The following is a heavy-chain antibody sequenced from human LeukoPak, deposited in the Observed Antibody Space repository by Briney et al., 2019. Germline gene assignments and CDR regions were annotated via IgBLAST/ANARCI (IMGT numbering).Heavy chain of an antibody. V-gene: IGHV1-69*04. CDR2: IIPILGIA. J-gene: IGHJ4*02. Sequence: SVKVSCKASGYTFTSYAISWVRQAPGQGLEWMGRIIPILGIANYAQKFQGRVTITADKSTSTAYMELSSLRSEDTAVYYCARPQGSIAARGSSFDYWGQGTLVTVSS. CDR3: ARPQGSIAARGSSFDY. CDR1: GYTFTSYA. D-gene: IGHD6-6*01.